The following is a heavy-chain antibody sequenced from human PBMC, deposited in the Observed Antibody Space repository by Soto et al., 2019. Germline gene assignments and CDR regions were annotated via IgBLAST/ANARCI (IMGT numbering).Heavy chain of an antibody. CDR3: ARTVGIAVAPTDCYFDY. D-gene: IGHD6-19*01. Sequence: QVQLVQSGAEVKKPGASVKVSCKASGYTFTSYGISWVRQAPGQGLEWMGWISAYNGNTNYAQKLQGRVTMTTGTSTSTAYMELRSLRSDDTAVYYCARTVGIAVAPTDCYFDYWGQGTLVTVSS. V-gene: IGHV1-18*01. CDR2: ISAYNGNT. J-gene: IGHJ4*02. CDR1: GYTFTSYG.